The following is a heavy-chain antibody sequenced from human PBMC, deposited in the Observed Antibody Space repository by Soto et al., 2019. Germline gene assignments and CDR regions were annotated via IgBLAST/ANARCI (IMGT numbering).Heavy chain of an antibody. CDR3: ARVGVVAASPSYWYFDL. J-gene: IGHJ2*01. D-gene: IGHD2-15*01. CDR1: GASISSGGYF. CDR2: LYYTGTT. Sequence: QVHLQESGPGPVEPSQTLSLTCTVSGASISSGGYFWSWIRQFPGKGLEWIGDLYYTGTTCYNPSLMSRLAMSANTSKNQFSLRVTSVTVADTAIYYCARVGVVAASPSYWYFDLWGRGTLVTVSS. V-gene: IGHV4-31*03.